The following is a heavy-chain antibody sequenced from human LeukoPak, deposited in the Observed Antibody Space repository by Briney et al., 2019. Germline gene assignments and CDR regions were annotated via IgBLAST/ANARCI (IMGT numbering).Heavy chain of an antibody. V-gene: IGHV3-53*05. Sequence: GGSLRLSCAASGFTVSSNYMSWVRQAPGKGLEWVSVIYSGGSTYYADSVKGRFTISRDNSRNTLYLQMNSLRAEDTAVYYCARDTKKTIAAAGIYFDYWGQGTLATVSS. CDR3: ARDTKKTIAAAGIYFDY. J-gene: IGHJ4*02. CDR2: IYSGGST. CDR1: GFTVSSNY. D-gene: IGHD6-13*01.